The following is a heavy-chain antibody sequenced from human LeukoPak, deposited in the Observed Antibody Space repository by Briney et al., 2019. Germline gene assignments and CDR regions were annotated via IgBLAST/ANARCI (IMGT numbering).Heavy chain of an antibody. CDR3: ARHANSSGYSMRIDY. CDR1: GGSISSYY. D-gene: IGHD3-22*01. V-gene: IGHV4-4*09. J-gene: IGHJ4*02. Sequence: SETLSLTCTVSGGSISSYYWSWIRQPPGKGLEWIGYIYTSGSTNYNPSLKRRVTISVDTSKNQFSLKLSSVTAADTAVYYCARHANSSGYSMRIDYWGQGTLVTVSS. CDR2: IYTSGST.